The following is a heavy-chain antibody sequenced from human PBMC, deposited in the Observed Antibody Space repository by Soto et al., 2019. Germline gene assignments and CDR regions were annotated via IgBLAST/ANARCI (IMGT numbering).Heavy chain of an antibody. J-gene: IGHJ4*02. CDR3: VRVSSSGTTHLDS. D-gene: IGHD1-26*01. V-gene: IGHV3-72*01. Sequence: EVQLVESGGGLVQSGGYLRLSCAASGLTFSDHYMDWVRQAPGKGLEWVGRSRKKVNRYTTEYAASEKVRFTVSRDESNNSVYLKRHSLKGEDTAVYYGVRVSSSGTTHLDSWGQGTLVTVSS. CDR2: SRKKVNRYTT. CDR1: GLTFSDHY.